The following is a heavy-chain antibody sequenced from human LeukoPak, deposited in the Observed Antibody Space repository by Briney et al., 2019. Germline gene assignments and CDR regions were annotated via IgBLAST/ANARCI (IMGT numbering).Heavy chain of an antibody. CDR2: ISYDGSNK. D-gene: IGHD6-13*01. CDR3: ARGPGIAAEGLFDY. Sequence: GGSLRLSCAASGFTFSSYAMHWVRQAPGKGLEWVAVISYDGSNKYYADSVKGRFTISRDNSKNTLYLQMNSLRAEDTAVYYCARGPGIAAEGLFDYWGQGTLVTVSS. J-gene: IGHJ4*02. V-gene: IGHV3-30*14. CDR1: GFTFSSYA.